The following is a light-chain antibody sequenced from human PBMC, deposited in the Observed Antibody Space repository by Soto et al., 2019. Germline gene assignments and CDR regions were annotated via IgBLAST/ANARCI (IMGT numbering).Light chain of an antibody. Sequence: QSALTQPASVSGSPGQSITISCTGTSSDVGGYNYVSWYQQHPVKAPKLMIYDVSNRPAGVSNRFSGYKSGNTASLNISGLQAEDEAEYYCSSYTSSSTLGHVVFGGGTQLTV. CDR2: DVS. V-gene: IGLV2-14*01. CDR3: SSYTSSSTLGHVV. J-gene: IGLJ2*01. CDR1: SSDVGGYNY.